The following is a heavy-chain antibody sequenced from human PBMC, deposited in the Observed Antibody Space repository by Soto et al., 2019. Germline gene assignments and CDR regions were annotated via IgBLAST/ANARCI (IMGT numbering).Heavy chain of an antibody. CDR3: VRDPYYHDDIASLSGWFDS. D-gene: IGHD3-22*01. CDR1: GYTFRNYG. CDR2: IIGYTGKK. J-gene: IGHJ5*01. V-gene: IGHV1-18*01. Sequence: QVLLVQSGAEVKNPGASVKVSCKTSGYTFRNYGVTWVRQAPGQGLEWMGWIIGYTGKKIFAQHLQGRVTMTTDTSTSTAYMELRSLRSDDTPLYYCVRDPYYHDDIASLSGWFDSWGQGTLVSVSS.